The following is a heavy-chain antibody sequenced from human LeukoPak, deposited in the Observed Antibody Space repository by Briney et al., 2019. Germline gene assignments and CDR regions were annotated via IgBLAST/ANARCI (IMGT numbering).Heavy chain of an antibody. CDR1: GFTFSSYA. CDR3: ARDNAGSGWVY. CDR2: ISGNGGST. V-gene: IGHV3-23*01. Sequence: GGSLRLSCAASGFTFSSYAMAWVRQAPGKGLEWVSGISGNGGSTYYADSVKGRFTISRDNSKNTLYLQMNSLRAEDTAVYYCARDNAGSGWVYWGQGTLVTVSS. D-gene: IGHD6-19*01. J-gene: IGHJ4*02.